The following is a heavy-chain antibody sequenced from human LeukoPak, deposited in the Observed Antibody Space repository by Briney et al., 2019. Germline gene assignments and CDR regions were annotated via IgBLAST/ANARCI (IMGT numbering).Heavy chain of an antibody. CDR3: ARDPRYCSGGSCYYFDY. Sequence: ASVKVSCKASGYTFTGYYMRWVRQAPGQGLEWMGWINPNSGGTNYAQKFQGRVTMTRDTSISTAYMELSRLRSDDTAVYYCARDPRYCSGGSCYYFDYWGQGTLVTVSS. D-gene: IGHD2-15*01. CDR2: INPNSGGT. J-gene: IGHJ4*02. V-gene: IGHV1-2*02. CDR1: GYTFTGYY.